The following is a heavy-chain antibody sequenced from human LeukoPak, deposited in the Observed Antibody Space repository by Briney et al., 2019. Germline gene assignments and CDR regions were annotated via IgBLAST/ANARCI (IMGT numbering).Heavy chain of an antibody. CDR2: ISYDGSNK. D-gene: IGHD6-6*01. CDR1: GFTFSSYA. CDR3: ARGKQLPGSYYYYYMDV. J-gene: IGHJ6*03. Sequence: GGSLRLSCAASGFTFSSYAMHWVRQAPGKGLEWVAVISYDGSNKYYADSVKGRFTISRDNSKNTLYLQMNSLRAEDTAVYYCARGKQLPGSYYYYYMDVWGKGTTVTVSS. V-gene: IGHV3-30-3*01.